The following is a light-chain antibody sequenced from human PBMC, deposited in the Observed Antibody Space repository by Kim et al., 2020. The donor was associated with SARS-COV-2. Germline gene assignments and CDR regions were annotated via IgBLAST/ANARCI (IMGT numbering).Light chain of an antibody. Sequence: PGQSVTISCTGTSSDVGGYNYVSWYQQHPGKAPKFVIYDVNKRPSGVPDRFSGSKSGNTASLTISGLQADDEADYHCCSYAGTSWVFGGGTQLTVL. V-gene: IGLV2-11*03. J-gene: IGLJ3*02. CDR3: CSYAGTSWV. CDR2: DVN. CDR1: SSDVGGYNY.